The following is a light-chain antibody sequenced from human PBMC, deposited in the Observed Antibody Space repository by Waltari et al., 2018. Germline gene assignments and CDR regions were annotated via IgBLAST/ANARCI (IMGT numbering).Light chain of an antibody. CDR2: QAS. V-gene: IGKV1-5*03. Sequence: DIQMTQSPSTLSASVGDRVIITCRASQRISTWLAWYTHKPGKAPKLLISQASNLESGVPSRFSGSGSGTDFTLTINSLQPDDFATYYCQVYNNDMYTFGQGTKLEIK. J-gene: IGKJ2*01. CDR1: QRISTW. CDR3: QVYNNDMYT.